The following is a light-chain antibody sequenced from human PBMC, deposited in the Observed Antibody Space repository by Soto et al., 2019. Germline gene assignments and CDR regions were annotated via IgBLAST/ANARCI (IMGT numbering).Light chain of an antibody. CDR3: QQRSNWPRT. CDR1: QSVSSN. CDR2: GAS. V-gene: IGKV3D-20*02. J-gene: IGKJ1*01. Sequence: EIVLTQSPVTLSLSPGERATLSCRASQSVSSNLAWYQQKPGQAPRLLIYGASSRATGIPDRFSGSGSGTDFTLTISRLEPEDLAVYYCQQRSNWPRTFGQGTKVDIK.